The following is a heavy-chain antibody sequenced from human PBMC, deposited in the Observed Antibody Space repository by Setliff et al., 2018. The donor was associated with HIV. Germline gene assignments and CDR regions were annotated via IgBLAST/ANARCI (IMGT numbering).Heavy chain of an antibody. V-gene: IGHV1-2*06. CDR1: GYTFTDYY. J-gene: IGHJ4*02. CDR3: ARDLIRITPHGDLPF. CDR2: INPKSGVT. D-gene: IGHD2-15*01. Sequence: ASVKVSCKASGYTFTDYYIHWVRQAPGHGLEWVGRINPKSGVTSYAQNFRARVTMTRDTSSTTAYMEWRTLRSDDTSLYYCARDLIRITPHGDLPFWGQGTLVTVSS.